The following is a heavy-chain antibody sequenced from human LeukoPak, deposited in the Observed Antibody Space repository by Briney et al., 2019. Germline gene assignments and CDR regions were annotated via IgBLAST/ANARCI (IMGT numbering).Heavy chain of an antibody. J-gene: IGHJ4*02. CDR1: GGSISSSSYY. V-gene: IGHV4-39*07. CDR3: ARDSGEVPDY. CDR2: IYYSGST. D-gene: IGHD3-10*01. Sequence: PSETLSLTCTVSGGSISSSSYYWGWIRQPPGKGLEWIGSIYYSGSTYYNPSLKSRVTISVHTSKNQFSLKLSSVTAADTAVYYCARDSGEVPDYWGQGTLVTVSS.